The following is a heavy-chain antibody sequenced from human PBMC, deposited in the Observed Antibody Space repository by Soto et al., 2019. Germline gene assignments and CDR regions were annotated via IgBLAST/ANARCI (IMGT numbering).Heavy chain of an antibody. CDR2: TSSDGSIE. CDR3: AKPLAHGIVRGTGIDS. J-gene: IGHJ4*02. Sequence: PGGSLRLSCAASGFTLSNHGMQWVRQAPGKGLEWVAVTSSDGSIEHYADSVKGRFTISRDNSKNTLNLQMNSLRAEDTATYYCAKPLAHGIVRGTGIDSWGQGTLVTVSS. V-gene: IGHV3-30*18. CDR1: GFTLSNHG. D-gene: IGHD1-26*01.